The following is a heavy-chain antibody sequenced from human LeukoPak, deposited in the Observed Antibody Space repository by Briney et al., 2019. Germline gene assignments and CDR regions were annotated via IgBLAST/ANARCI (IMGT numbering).Heavy chain of an antibody. Sequence: ASVTVSCTASAYTFTGYYMHWVRHAHGQGLGWMGRIILNSGGTNYAQKFQGRVTITRDTAISTAYIEMSRLRSDDTAVYYCARTYYYGSGSTDYYYYMDVWGKGTTVTVSS. D-gene: IGHD3-10*01. CDR1: AYTFTGYY. CDR2: IILNSGGT. CDR3: ARTYYYGSGSTDYYYYMDV. J-gene: IGHJ6*03. V-gene: IGHV1-2*06.